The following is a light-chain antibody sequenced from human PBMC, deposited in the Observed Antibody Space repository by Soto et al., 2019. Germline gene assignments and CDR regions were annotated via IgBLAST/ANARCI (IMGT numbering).Light chain of an antibody. CDR2: DVS. V-gene: IGLV2-11*01. CDR3: CSYAGSYV. CDR1: SSDIGDYDY. J-gene: IGLJ1*01. Sequence: QSALTQPASVSGSPGQSITISCTGTSSDIGDYDYVSWYQQYPGKAPKLMIYDVSKRPSGVPDRFSGSKSGNTASLTISGLQAEDEADYYCCSYAGSYVFGTGTKVTVL.